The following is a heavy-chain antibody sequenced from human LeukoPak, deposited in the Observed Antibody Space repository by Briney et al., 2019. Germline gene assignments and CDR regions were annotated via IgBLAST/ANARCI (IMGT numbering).Heavy chain of an antibody. V-gene: IGHV3-30*04. CDR3: ARVDQGDDAFDI. D-gene: IGHD2-2*01. Sequence: GGSLRLSCAASGFTFSSHAMHWVRQAPGKGLEWVAVISYDGSNKYYADSVKGRFTISRDNSKNTLYLQMNSLRAEDTAVYYCARVDQGDDAFDIWGQGTMVTVSS. CDR2: ISYDGSNK. CDR1: GFTFSSHA. J-gene: IGHJ3*02.